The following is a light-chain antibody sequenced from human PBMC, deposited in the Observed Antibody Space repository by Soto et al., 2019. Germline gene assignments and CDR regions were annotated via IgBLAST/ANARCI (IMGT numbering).Light chain of an antibody. V-gene: IGLV2-11*01. CDR2: EVT. J-gene: IGLJ3*02. Sequence: QSALTQPRSVSGSPGQSVTISCTGTGNDVGAYNYVSWYQQHPGRPPKLMIYEVTNRPSGISDRFSGSKSGSTASLTISGLQAEDEADYYCSSYASGPTFLFGGGTKVTVL. CDR1: GNDVGAYNY. CDR3: SSYASGPTFL.